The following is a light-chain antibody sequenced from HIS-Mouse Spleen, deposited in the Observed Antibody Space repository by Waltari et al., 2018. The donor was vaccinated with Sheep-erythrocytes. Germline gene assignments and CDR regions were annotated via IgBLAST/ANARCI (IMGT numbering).Light chain of an antibody. J-gene: IGKJ4*01. V-gene: IGKV3-11*01. Sequence: EIVLTQSPATLSLSPGERATLPCRASQSVSSYFAWYQQKPGPAPRLLIYDASNRATGIPARFSGSGSGTDFTLTISSLEPEDFAVYYCQQRSNWPPLTFGGGTKVEIK. CDR3: QQRSNWPPLT. CDR2: DAS. CDR1: QSVSSY.